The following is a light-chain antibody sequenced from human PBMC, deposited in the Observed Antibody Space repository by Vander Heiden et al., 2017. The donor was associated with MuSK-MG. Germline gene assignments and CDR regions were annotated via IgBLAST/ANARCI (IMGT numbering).Light chain of an antibody. Sequence: DIGMTQSPDSQSVSLGGRATINCKASQSLFHSDTSKDFLAWYHQKPGQPPKLLMSWPSTRESGVPDPFSGRGSGTDFTLTISSLHAEDVAVYYCQQYLSAPLTFGHGTRVDIK. CDR2: WPS. V-gene: IGKV4-1*01. CDR3: QQYLSAPLT. CDR1: QSLFHSDTSKDF. J-gene: IGKJ3*01.